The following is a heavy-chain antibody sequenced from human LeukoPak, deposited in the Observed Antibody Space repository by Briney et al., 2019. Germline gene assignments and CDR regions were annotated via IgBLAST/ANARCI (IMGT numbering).Heavy chain of an antibody. CDR1: GGTFSSYA. D-gene: IGHD6-13*01. Sequence: ASVKVSCKASGGTFSSYAISWVRQAPGQGLEWMGWINPNSGGTKYALKFQGRVTVTRDTSISTAYMELSRLTSDDTAVYYCARDLSIAAPGTDFDYWGQGTLVTVSS. V-gene: IGHV1-2*02. J-gene: IGHJ4*02. CDR2: INPNSGGT. CDR3: ARDLSIAAPGTDFDY.